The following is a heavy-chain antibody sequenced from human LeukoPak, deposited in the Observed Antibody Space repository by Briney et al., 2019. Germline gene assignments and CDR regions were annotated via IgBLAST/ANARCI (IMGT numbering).Heavy chain of an antibody. D-gene: IGHD2-2*02. J-gene: IGHJ5*02. CDR2: ISDTGSSI. CDR3: AKASVAIPQYCNS. CDR1: GFSIWNYA. Sequence: GGSLRLSCEASGFSIWNYAMNWVRQAPGQGLEWVSTISDTGSSIYYADSAKGRFTISRDNSKDTLFLQLNSLTAADTAMYFCAKASVAIPQYCNSWGQGTLVTVSS. V-gene: IGHV3-23*01.